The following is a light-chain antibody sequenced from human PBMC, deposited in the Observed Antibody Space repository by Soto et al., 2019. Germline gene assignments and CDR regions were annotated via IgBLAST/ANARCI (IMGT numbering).Light chain of an antibody. CDR3: QQYGSSPQT. V-gene: IGKV3-20*01. CDR1: QNVNSN. CDR2: GAS. Sequence: EIVLTQSPATLSVSPGERATLSCRASQNVNSNLAWYQQKPGQAPRLLIYGASSRATGIPDRFSGSGSGTDFTLTISRLEPEDFAVYYCQQYGSSPQTFGQGTKVDIK. J-gene: IGKJ1*01.